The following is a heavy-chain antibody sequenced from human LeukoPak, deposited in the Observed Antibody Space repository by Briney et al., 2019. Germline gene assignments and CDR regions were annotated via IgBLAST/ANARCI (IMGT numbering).Heavy chain of an antibody. V-gene: IGHV3-23*01. CDR3: AKDSRCSITSCPDFDY. J-gene: IGHJ4*02. Sequence: GGSLTLSCAASGFTFSNYAMIWLRQAPGKGLEWVSTISGSGGSAYYADSVKGRFTISRDKSTNTLNLQMNSLRDEDTAVYYCAKDSRCSITSCPDFDYWGQGTLVTVSS. CDR1: GFTFSNYA. D-gene: IGHD2-2*01. CDR2: ISGSGGSA.